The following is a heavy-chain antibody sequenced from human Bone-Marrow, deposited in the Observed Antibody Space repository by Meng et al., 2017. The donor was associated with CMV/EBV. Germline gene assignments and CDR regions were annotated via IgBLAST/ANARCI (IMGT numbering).Heavy chain of an antibody. CDR3: ARDHLAPDYDILTGSFDY. D-gene: IGHD3-9*01. J-gene: IGHJ4*02. CDR1: GFTFSDYY. V-gene: IGHV3-11*04. Sequence: GGSLRLSCAASGFTFSDYYMSWIRQAPGKGLEWVSYISSSGSTIYYADSVKGRFTISRDNSKNTLYLQMNSLRAEDTAVYYCARDHLAPDYDILTGSFDYWGQGTLVTVSS. CDR2: ISSSGSTI.